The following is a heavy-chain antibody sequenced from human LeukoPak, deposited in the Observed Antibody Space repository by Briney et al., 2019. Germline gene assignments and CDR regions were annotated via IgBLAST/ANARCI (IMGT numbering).Heavy chain of an antibody. J-gene: IGHJ4*02. CDR2: IYYSGST. V-gene: IGHV4-39*07. D-gene: IGHD3-10*01. CDR1: GGSISSYY. Sequence: KSSETLSLTCTVSGGSISSYYWGWIRQPPGKGLEWIGSIYYSGSTYYNPSLKSRVTISVDTSKNQFSLKLSSVTAADTAVYYCVMVRGPPGGFDYWGQGTLVTVSS. CDR3: VMVRGPPGGFDY.